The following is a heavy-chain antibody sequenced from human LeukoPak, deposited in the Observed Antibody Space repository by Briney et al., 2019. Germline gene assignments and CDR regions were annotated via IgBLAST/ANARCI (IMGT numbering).Heavy chain of an antibody. D-gene: IGHD3-10*01. CDR2: IIPIFGTA. J-gene: IGHJ4*02. CDR3: ARDRGWRSGYYFDY. CDR1: GGTFSSYA. Sequence: GASVKVSCKASGGTFSSYAISWVRQAPGQGREWMGGIIPIFGTANYAQKFQGRVTITADKSTSTAYMELSSLRSEDTAVYYCARDRGWRSGYYFDYWGQGTLVTVSS. V-gene: IGHV1-69*06.